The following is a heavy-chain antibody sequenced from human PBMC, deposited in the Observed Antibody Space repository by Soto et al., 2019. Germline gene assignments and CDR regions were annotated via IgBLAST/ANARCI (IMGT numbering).Heavy chain of an antibody. D-gene: IGHD6-13*01. V-gene: IGHV4-31*03. CDR2: ISHRGTA. J-gene: IGHJ5*02. CDR3: ARVSATGTRWFDP. Sequence: SETLSLTCTVSGGSISSGAYYWGWIRQHPGKGLEWIGYISHRGTAYYTPSLKSRVSLSVDPSKSQFSLNVTSLTAADTAIYYCARVSATGTRWFDPWGPGTLVTVSS. CDR1: GGSISSGAYY.